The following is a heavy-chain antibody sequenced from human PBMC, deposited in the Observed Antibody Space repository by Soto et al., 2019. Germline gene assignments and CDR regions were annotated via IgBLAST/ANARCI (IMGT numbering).Heavy chain of an antibody. CDR3: AGLVVTASRWDS. Sequence: QLQLQESGPGLVKPSETLSLTCTVSGGSISSSSYYWGWIRQPPGKGLEWIGSSYYSGSTYYNPTINSRVTITVDTSKNQFSLKYSSVTAADTAGYYGAGLVVTASRWDSWGKGTLVTVSS. CDR2: SYYSGST. CDR1: GGSISSSSYY. J-gene: IGHJ5*01. D-gene: IGHD2-21*02. V-gene: IGHV4-39*01.